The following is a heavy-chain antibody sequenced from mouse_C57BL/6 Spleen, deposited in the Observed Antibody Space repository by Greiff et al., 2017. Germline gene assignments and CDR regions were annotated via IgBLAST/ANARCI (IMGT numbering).Heavy chain of an antibody. Sequence: QVQLQQSGAELMKPGASVKLSCKATGYTFTGYWIEWVKQRPGHGLEWIGEILPGSGSTNYNEQFKGKATFTADTSSNTAYMQLSSLTTEDSAIYYCARGGWHYYGSSHYWYFDVWGTGTTVTVSS. J-gene: IGHJ1*03. CDR2: ILPGSGST. V-gene: IGHV1-9*01. CDR1: GYTFTGYW. CDR3: ARGGWHYYGSSHYWYFDV. D-gene: IGHD1-1*01.